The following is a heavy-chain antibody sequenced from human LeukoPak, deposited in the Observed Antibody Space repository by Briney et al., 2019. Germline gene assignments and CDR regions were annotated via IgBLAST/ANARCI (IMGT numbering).Heavy chain of an antibody. V-gene: IGHV3-48*02. Sequence: GGSLRLSCAASGFXFSSFGINWVRQAPGKGLEWVSYISDSSSLTDYADSVKGRFTISRDNAKNSLSLQLNSLRDEDTAVYYCARIGAGSSRDYWGQGTLVTVSS. CDR2: ISDSSSLT. CDR1: GFXFSSFG. J-gene: IGHJ4*02. CDR3: ARIGAGSSRDY. D-gene: IGHD6-13*01.